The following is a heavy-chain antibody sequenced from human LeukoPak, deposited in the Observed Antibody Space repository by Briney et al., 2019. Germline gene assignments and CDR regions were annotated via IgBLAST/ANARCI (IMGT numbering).Heavy chain of an antibody. D-gene: IGHD5-24*01. CDR3: ARGRVMATINPGY. V-gene: IGHV4-30-2*01. CDR2: IYHSGST. Sequence: SETLSLTCAVSGGSISSGGYSWSWIRQPPGKGLEWIGYIYHSGSTYYNPSLKSRVTISVDRSKNQFSLKLSSVTAADTAVYYCARGRVMATINPGYWGQGTLVTVSS. J-gene: IGHJ4*02. CDR1: GGSISSGGYS.